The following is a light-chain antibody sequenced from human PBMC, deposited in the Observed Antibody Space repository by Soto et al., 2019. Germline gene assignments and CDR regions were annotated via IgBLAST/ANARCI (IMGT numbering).Light chain of an antibody. Sequence: DIQMTQSPSSLSASVGDRVTITSRASQSISSYLNWYQQKQGKAPKLLIYAASSLQSGVPSRFSGSGSGTDFTLSISSLQPEDFATYYCQQSYSTPWTFGQVT. V-gene: IGKV1-39*01. CDR2: AAS. J-gene: IGKJ1*01. CDR1: QSISSY. CDR3: QQSYSTPWT.